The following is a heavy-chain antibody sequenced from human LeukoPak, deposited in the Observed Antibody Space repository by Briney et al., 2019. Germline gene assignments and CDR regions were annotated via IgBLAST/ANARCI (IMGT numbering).Heavy chain of an antibody. CDR2: ISYDGSNK. CDR1: AFTFSSYA. V-gene: IGHV3-30*04. CDR3: ARSPRSRIAAAELDY. J-gene: IGHJ4*02. Sequence: GRSLRLSCAASAFTFSSYAMHWVRQAPGKGLEWVAVISYDGSNKYYADSVKGRFTISRDNSKNTLYLQMNSLRAEDTAVYYCARSPRSRIAAAELDYWGQGTLVTVSS. D-gene: IGHD6-13*01.